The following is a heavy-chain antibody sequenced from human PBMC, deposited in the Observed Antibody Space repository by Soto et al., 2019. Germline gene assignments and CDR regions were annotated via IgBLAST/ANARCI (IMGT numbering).Heavy chain of an antibody. CDR1: GGSFSGYY. CDR2: INHSGST. D-gene: IGHD2-2*01. V-gene: IGHV4-34*01. Sequence: SETLSLTCAVYGGSFSGYYWSWIRQPPGKGLEWIGEINHSGSTNYYPSLKSRVTISVDTSKNQFSLKLSSVTAADTAVYYCASGGYCSSTSCPGHNWFDPWGQGTLVTVSS. J-gene: IGHJ5*02. CDR3: ASGGYCSSTSCPGHNWFDP.